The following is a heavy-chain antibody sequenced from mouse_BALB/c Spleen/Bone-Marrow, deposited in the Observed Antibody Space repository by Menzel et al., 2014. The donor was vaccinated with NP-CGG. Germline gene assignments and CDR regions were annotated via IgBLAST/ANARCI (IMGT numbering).Heavy chain of an antibody. CDR1: GFDFSRYW. V-gene: IGHV4-1*02. CDR3: ARLGYYGMMAF. J-gene: IGHJ4*01. CDR2: TNPESSTI. Sequence: EVKVIESGGGLVQPGGSLKLSCAVPGFDFSRYWMSWVRQAPGKGLEWIGETNPESSTINYTPSLKDKFIISRDNAKNTLYLQMSKVRSEDTALYYCARLGYYGMMAFWGQGTSVTVSS. D-gene: IGHD1-1*01.